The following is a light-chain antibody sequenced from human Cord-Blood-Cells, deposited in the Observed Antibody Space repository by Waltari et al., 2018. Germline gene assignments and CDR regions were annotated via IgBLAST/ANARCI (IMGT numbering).Light chain of an antibody. V-gene: IGLV2-14*01. Sequence: QSALTQPASVSGSPGQSITISCTGTSSDVGGYNYVSWYQQHPGKAPKLMIYDVSKRPSGVSNRFSGSKSGNTASLTSSGLQAEDEADYYCSSYTSSSTVFGGGTKLTVL. CDR1: SSDVGGYNY. CDR3: SSYTSSSTV. J-gene: IGLJ3*02. CDR2: DVS.